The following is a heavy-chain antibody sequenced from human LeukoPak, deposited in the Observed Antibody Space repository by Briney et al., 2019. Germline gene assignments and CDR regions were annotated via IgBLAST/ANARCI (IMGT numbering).Heavy chain of an antibody. CDR1: GGSISSSSYY. Sequence: SETLSLTCTVSGGSISSSSYYWGWIRQPPGKGLEWIGSIYYSGSTYYNPSLKSRVTISVDTSKNQFSLKLSSVTAADTAVYYCARDLEGDYYDSSGCFDYWGQGTLVTVSS. CDR3: ARDLEGDYYDSSGCFDY. V-gene: IGHV4-39*07. J-gene: IGHJ4*02. D-gene: IGHD3-22*01. CDR2: IYYSGST.